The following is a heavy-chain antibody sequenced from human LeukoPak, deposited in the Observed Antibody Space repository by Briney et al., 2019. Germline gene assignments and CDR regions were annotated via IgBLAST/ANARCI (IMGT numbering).Heavy chain of an antibody. J-gene: IGHJ4*02. D-gene: IGHD3-10*01. CDR1: GFTFSSSW. Sequence: GGSLRLSCATSGFTFSSSWMSWVRQAPGKGLECVANIREDGREKYYVDSVKGRFTISRDNAKNSLYLQMSSLRAEDTAVYYCARGGRPDYWGQGTLVTVSS. CDR2: IREDGREK. CDR3: ARGGRPDY. V-gene: IGHV3-7*01.